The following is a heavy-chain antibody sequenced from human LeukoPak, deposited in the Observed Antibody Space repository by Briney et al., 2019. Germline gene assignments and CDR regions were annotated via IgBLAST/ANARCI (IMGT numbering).Heavy chain of an antibody. Sequence: PGGSLRLSCAASGFTFSNAWMSWVRQAPGKGLEWVGRIKSKIDGGTTDYPAPVKGRFAISRDDSKNTLFLQMNSLKTEDTALYYCTTDLGLPYYDVSTGNGQIRDFDYWGQGTLVTVSS. V-gene: IGHV3-15*01. CDR1: GFTFSNAW. CDR2: IKSKIDGGTT. J-gene: IGHJ4*02. CDR3: TTDLGLPYYDVSTGNGQIRDFDY. D-gene: IGHD3-9*01.